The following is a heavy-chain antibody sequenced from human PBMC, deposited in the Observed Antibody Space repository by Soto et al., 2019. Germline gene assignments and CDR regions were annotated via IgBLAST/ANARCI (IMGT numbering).Heavy chain of an antibody. V-gene: IGHV3-23*01. J-gene: IGHJ4*02. D-gene: IGHD3-10*01. CDR2: ISGSGGST. CDR3: AKDRDPSPLWFGELQPLDY. CDR1: GFTFSSYA. Sequence: GGSLRVSCAASGFTFSSYAMSWVRQAPGKGLEWVSAISGSGGSTYYADSVKGRFTISRDNSKNTLYLQMNSLRAEDTAVYYCAKDRDPSPLWFGELQPLDYWGQGTLVTVSS.